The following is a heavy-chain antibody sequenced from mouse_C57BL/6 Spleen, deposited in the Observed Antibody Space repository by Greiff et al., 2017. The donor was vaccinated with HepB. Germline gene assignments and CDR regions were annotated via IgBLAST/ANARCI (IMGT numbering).Heavy chain of an antibody. V-gene: IGHV5-17*01. CDR1: GFTFSDYG. Sequence: EVQLQESGEGLVKPGGSLKLSCAASGFTFSDYGMHWVRQAPEKGLEWVAYISSGSSTIYYADTVKGRFTISRDNAKNTLFLQMTSLRSEDTAMYYCARSQLGRETWFAYWGQGTLVTVSA. J-gene: IGHJ3*01. CDR3: ARSQLGRETWFAY. D-gene: IGHD4-1*02. CDR2: ISSGSSTI.